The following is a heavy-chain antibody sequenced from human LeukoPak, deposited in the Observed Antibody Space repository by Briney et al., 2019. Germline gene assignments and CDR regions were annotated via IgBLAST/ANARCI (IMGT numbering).Heavy chain of an antibody. CDR2: INPSGGST. Sequence: ASVKVSCKASGYTFTSYYMHWVRQAPGQGLEWMGIINPSGGSTSYAQKFQGRVTMTRDTSTSTVYMELSSLRSEDTAVYYCARGMGGSGSYVSGYYYYMDVWGKGTTVTISS. CDR1: GYTFTSYY. J-gene: IGHJ6*03. CDR3: ARGMGGSGSYVSGYYYYMDV. D-gene: IGHD3-10*01. V-gene: IGHV1-46*01.